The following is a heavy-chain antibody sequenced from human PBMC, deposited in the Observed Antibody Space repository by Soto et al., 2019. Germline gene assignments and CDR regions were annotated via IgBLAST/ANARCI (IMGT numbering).Heavy chain of an antibody. V-gene: IGHV4-4*07. CDR3: ARSSAGVFGIVIEGSNWLAP. CDR2: IYTSGTT. J-gene: IGHJ5*02. CDR1: GGSITVYY. D-gene: IGHD3-16*02. Sequence: QVQLQESGPGLVKPSETLSLTCTVSGGSITVYYLNWIRQPAGKGLEWIGHIYTSGTTNYNPSFKSRVTMSLDTSQNQFSLRLTSVTAADTAVYYCARSSAGVFGIVIEGSNWLAPWGQGSLVTVSS.